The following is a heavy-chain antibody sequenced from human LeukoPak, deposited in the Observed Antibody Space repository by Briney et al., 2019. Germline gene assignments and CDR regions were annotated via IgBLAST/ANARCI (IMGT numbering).Heavy chain of an antibody. CDR3: ARDNVVVPAAITWFDP. J-gene: IGHJ5*02. CDR1: GGTFSSYA. D-gene: IGHD2-2*01. Sequence: SVKVSCKASGGTFSSYAISWVRQAPGQGLEWMGRIIPILGIANYAQKFQGRVTITADKSTSTAYMELSGLRSEDTAVYYCARDNVVVPAAITWFDPWGQGTLVTVSS. V-gene: IGHV1-69*04. CDR2: IIPILGIA.